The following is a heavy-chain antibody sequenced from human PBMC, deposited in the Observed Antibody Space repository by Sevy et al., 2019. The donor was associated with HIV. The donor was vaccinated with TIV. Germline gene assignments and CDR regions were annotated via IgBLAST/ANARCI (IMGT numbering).Heavy chain of an antibody. Sequence: GGYLRLSCVASGFTFRNAWMTWVRQVPGKGLEWVGRIVNDPDGGTTDYAAPVKGRFIISRDDSKITLYLQMNSLKTEDAAVYYCSTDIVVQSGYSYDFSRINPDFSHNSGADVWGQGTTVTVSS. CDR2: IVNDPDGGTT. CDR3: STDIVVQSGYSYDFSRINPDFSHNSGADV. J-gene: IGHJ6*02. V-gene: IGHV3-15*04. CDR1: GFTFRNAW. D-gene: IGHD5-18*01.